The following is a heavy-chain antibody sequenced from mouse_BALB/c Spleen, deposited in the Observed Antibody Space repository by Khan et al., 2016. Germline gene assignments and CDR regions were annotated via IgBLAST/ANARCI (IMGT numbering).Heavy chain of an antibody. CDR3: ARGGNYYFDY. D-gene: IGHD2-1*01. J-gene: IGHJ2*01. Sequence: EVELVESGGGLVKPGGSLKLSCAASGFTFSSYAMSWVRQTPEKRLEWVASISSGGSTYYPDSVKGRFTISRDNARNILYLQMSSRRSEDTAMYYCARGGNYYFDYWGQGTTLTVSS. CDR2: ISSGGST. CDR1: GFTFSSYA. V-gene: IGHV5-6-5*01.